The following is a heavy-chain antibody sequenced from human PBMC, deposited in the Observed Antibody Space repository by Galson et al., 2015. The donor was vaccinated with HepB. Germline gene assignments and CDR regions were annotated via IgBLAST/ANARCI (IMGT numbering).Heavy chain of an antibody. V-gene: IGHV3-23*01. Sequence: SLRLSCAASGFTFSSYAMSWVRQAPGKGLEWVSAISGSGGSTYYADSVKGRFTISRDNSKNTLYLQMNSLRAEDTAVYYCAKDLGRLDAFDIWGQGTMVTVSS. D-gene: IGHD7-27*01. CDR2: ISGSGGST. CDR1: GFTFSSYA. J-gene: IGHJ3*02. CDR3: AKDLGRLDAFDI.